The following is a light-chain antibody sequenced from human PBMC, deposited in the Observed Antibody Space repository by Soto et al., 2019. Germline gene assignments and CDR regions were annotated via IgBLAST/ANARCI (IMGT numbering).Light chain of an antibody. V-gene: IGKV3-15*01. Sequence: EIAMTRSPATLSVYPGERATLSCRASQSVSINLAWYQQKRGQAPRLLIYGASTRATGIPARFSGSGSGTEFTLTIASLQSEDFTVYYCQQYSSPPLTFGQGAKVDNK. CDR1: QSVSIN. J-gene: IGKJ1*01. CDR2: GAS. CDR3: QQYSSPPLT.